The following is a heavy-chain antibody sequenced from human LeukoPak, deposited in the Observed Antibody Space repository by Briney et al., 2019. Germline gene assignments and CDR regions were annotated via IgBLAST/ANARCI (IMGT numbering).Heavy chain of an antibody. CDR2: INADTGGT. Sequence: GASVKVSCKASGYTFTAYYMHGVRPPPGQGLEWMGWINADTGGTNYAQKFQGRVTVTTDTSISTAYMELSSLRSDDAAVYYCARGSSVRVWFDPWGQGTLVAVSS. D-gene: IGHD1-1*01. CDR3: ARGSSVRVWFDP. J-gene: IGHJ5*02. CDR1: GYTFTAYY. V-gene: IGHV1-2*02.